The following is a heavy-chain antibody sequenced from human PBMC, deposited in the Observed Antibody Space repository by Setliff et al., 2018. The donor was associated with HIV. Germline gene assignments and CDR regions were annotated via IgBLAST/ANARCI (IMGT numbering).Heavy chain of an antibody. CDR1: GFTFSRYA. D-gene: IGHD3-16*01. CDR3: ARDQDLGY. Sequence: GGSLRLSCVASGFTFSRYAMSWVRQAPGKGLEWLSYISRSSSTIYYADSVKGRFIISRDNAKNSLYLQMNSLRAEDTAVYYCARDQDLGYWGQGTLVTVSS. J-gene: IGHJ4*02. CDR2: ISRSSSTI. V-gene: IGHV3-48*01.